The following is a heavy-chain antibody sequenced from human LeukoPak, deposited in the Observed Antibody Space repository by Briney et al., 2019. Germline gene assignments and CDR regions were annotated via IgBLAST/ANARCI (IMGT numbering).Heavy chain of an antibody. CDR2: ISSSSYI. V-gene: IGHV3-21*01. CDR3: ARGKASSSSGY. D-gene: IGHD6-6*01. Sequence: GGSLRLSCVASGFTFSSYSMNWVRQAPGKGLEWVSSISSSSYIYYADSVKGRFTISRDNAKNSLYLQVNSLRAEDTAVYYCARGKASSSSGYWGQGTLVTVSS. J-gene: IGHJ4*02. CDR1: GFTFSSYS.